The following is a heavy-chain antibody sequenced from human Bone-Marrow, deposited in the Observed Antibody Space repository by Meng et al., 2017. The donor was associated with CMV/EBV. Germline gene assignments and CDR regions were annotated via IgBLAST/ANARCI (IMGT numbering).Heavy chain of an antibody. J-gene: IGHJ6*02. Sequence: GESLKISCAASGFTFSSYWMHWVRQAPGKGLVWVSRINSDGSSTSYADSVKGRFTISRDNAKNTLYLQMNSLRAEDTAVYYCARDRSSLNYYESSCYYPYYYGMDVWGQGTMVTVSS. CDR2: INSDGSST. D-gene: IGHD3-22*01. CDR1: GFTFSSYW. V-gene: IGHV3-74*01. CDR3: ARDRSSLNYYESSCYYPYYYGMDV.